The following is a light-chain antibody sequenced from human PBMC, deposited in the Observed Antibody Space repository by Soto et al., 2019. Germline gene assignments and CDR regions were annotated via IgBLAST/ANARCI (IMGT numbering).Light chain of an antibody. CDR2: GAS. CDR3: QPSYSIPRT. CDR1: QSIRSY. J-gene: IGKJ1*01. V-gene: IGKV1-39*01. Sequence: KVSLSLSALSASVGDRVTITSRASQSIRSYLNRYQQERGKAPKLLIYGASSLESGVPSRFSGSGSGTDFTLTISSLQPEDFVTYYCQPSYSIPRTFGQGTK.